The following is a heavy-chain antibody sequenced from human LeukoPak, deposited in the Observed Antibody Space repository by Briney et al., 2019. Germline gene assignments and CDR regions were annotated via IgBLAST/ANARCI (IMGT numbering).Heavy chain of an antibody. CDR1: GFTFSDSC. J-gene: IGHJ3*02. Sequence: GESLTLTCAASGFTFSDSCMSWIRQAPGKGLEWIGRIKSKAHGGTTDYAAPVKGRFTISRDDSKNTLYLQMNSLKTEDTGVYYCIADIPNYGGHSGAIDIWGQGTMVTVSS. CDR2: IKSKAHGGTT. CDR3: IADIPNYGGHSGAIDI. D-gene: IGHD4-23*01. V-gene: IGHV3-15*01.